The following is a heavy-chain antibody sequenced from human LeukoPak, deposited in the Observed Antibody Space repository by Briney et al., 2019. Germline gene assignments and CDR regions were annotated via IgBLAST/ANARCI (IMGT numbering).Heavy chain of an antibody. CDR1: GFTFSSYS. Sequence: GGSLRLSCAASGFTFSSYSMNWVRQAPGKGLEWVANIKQDGSEKYYVDSVKGRFTISRDNAKNSLYLQMNSLRAEDTAVYYCVNLPDGAYYYYGMDVWGQGTTVTVSS. CDR3: VNLPDGAYYYYGMDV. V-gene: IGHV3-7*01. J-gene: IGHJ6*02. D-gene: IGHD4/OR15-4a*01. CDR2: IKQDGSEK.